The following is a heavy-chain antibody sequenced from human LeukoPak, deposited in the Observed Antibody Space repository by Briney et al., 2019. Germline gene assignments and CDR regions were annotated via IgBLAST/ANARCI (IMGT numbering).Heavy chain of an antibody. V-gene: IGHV4-34*01. D-gene: IGHD6-13*01. J-gene: IGHJ5*02. CDR1: GGSFSGYY. CDR2: IKHSGST. CDR3: ARAQQLGWFDP. Sequence: KASETLSLTCAVYGGSFSGYYWSWIRQPPGKGLEWIGEIKHSGSTNYNPSLKSRVTISVDTSKNQFSLKLSSVTAADTAVYYCARAQQLGWFDPWGQGTLVTVSS.